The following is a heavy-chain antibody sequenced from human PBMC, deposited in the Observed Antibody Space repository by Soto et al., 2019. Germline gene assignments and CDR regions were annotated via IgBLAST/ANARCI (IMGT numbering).Heavy chain of an antibody. J-gene: IGHJ6*02. D-gene: IGHD6-13*01. CDR2: ISAYNGNT. V-gene: IGHV1-18*04. CDR1: GYIFTNYG. CDR3: ARSSARGSHGPDGSGMDV. Sequence: QDHLVQSGPEVKKPGASVKVSCKASGYIFTNYGINWVRQAPGQGLEWMGWISAYNGNTNFAQTVQGRLTMTTDTSTATSYMELRSLTYDDTAVYFCARSSARGSHGPDGSGMDVWGQGTTVTVSS.